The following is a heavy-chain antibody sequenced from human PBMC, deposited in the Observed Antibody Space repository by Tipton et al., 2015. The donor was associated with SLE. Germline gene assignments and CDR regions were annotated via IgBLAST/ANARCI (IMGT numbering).Heavy chain of an antibody. V-gene: IGHV3-53*01. CDR2: IYSGGST. CDR3: ARGSPYYDFWSGYFDY. D-gene: IGHD3-3*01. CDR1: GFTVSSNY. J-gene: IGHJ4*02. Sequence: GSLRLSCAASGFTVSSNYMSWVRQAPGKGLEWVSVIYSGGSTYYADSVKGRFTISRDNSKNTLYLQMNSLRAEDTAVYYCARGSPYYDFWSGYFDYWGQGTLVTVSS.